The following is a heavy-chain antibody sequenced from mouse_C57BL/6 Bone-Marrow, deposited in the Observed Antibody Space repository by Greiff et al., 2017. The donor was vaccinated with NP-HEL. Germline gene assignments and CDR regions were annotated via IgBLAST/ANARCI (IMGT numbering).Heavy chain of an antibody. V-gene: IGHV1-50*01. D-gene: IGHD1-1*01. Sequence: QVQLQQPGAELVKPGASVKLSCKASGYTFTSYWMQWVKQRPGQGLEWIGEIDPSDSYTNYNQKFKGKATLTVDTSSNTAYLQLSSLTSEDTAIYYCALYYYGSRHYWYFDVWGTGTTVTVSS. CDR1: GYTFTSYW. CDR2: IDPSDSYT. J-gene: IGHJ1*03. CDR3: ALYYYGSRHYWYFDV.